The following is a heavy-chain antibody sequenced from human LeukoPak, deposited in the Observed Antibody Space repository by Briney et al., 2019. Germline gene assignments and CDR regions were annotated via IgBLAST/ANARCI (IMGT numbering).Heavy chain of an antibody. D-gene: IGHD1-26*01. CDR2: IKQDGSEK. Sequence: GGSLRLSCAASGFTFSNYWMSWVRQAPGKGLEWVANIKQDGSEKYYVDSVKGRFTISRDNAKNSLYLQMNSLRAEDTAVYYCARVWEIEYYFDYWGQGTLVTVSS. CDR1: GFTFSNYW. J-gene: IGHJ4*02. V-gene: IGHV3-7*01. CDR3: ARVWEIEYYFDY.